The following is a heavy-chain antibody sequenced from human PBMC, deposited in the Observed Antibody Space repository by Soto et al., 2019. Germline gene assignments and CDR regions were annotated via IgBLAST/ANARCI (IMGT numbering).Heavy chain of an antibody. Sequence: GASVKVSCKASGYTFTSYDINWVRQATGQGLEWMGWMNPNSGNTGYAQKFQGRVTMTRNTSISTAYMVLSSLRSEDTAVYYCARSPSDVLRFLGANYYYYGMDVWGQGTTVTVSS. CDR2: MNPNSGNT. CDR1: GYTFTSYD. J-gene: IGHJ6*02. D-gene: IGHD3-3*01. CDR3: ARSPSDVLRFLGANYYYYGMDV. V-gene: IGHV1-8*01.